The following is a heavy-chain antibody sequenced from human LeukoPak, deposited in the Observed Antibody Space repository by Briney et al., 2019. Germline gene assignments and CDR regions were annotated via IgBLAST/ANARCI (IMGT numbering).Heavy chain of an antibody. D-gene: IGHD3-22*01. J-gene: IGHJ4*02. CDR1: GFTFNNYA. CDR3: TKTTTGYSSGQYPGWPADH. Sequence: GGSLRLSCTASGFTFNNYAMYWVRQAPRKGLEWVAGIFGSGGSAHYANSVKGRFTISRDNSKNTVYLQMDSLRGEDTAVYYCTKTTTGYSSGQYPGWPADHWGQGALVTVSS. V-gene: IGHV3-23*01. CDR2: IFGSGGSA.